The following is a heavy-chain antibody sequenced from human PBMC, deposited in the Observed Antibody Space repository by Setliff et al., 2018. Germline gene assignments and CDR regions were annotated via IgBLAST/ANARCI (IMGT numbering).Heavy chain of an antibody. D-gene: IGHD3-10*01. J-gene: IGHJ5*02. V-gene: IGHV4-61*09. CDR3: ARSGSTYGSGSYYLDSWFDP. CDR1: GASITSGGFY. CDR2: ISPSGST. Sequence: SETLSLTCSVSGASITSGGFYWTWIRQPAGKGLEWIGHISPSGSTTYNPSVKSRVTISLDTSKNHFSLKLSSVTAADTAVYYCARSGSTYGSGSYYLDSWFDPWGQGTLVTVSS.